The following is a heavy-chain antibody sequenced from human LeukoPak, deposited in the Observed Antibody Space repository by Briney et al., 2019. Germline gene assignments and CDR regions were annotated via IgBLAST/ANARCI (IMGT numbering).Heavy chain of an antibody. J-gene: IGHJ4*02. CDR2: ISSDGGTK. Sequence: GRSLSLSCTASKFTFSNYGMQWVRQAPGKGLEWVAVISSDGGTKYYADSVKGRFTLSRDNSRNTLDLQMNSLGPEDTAVYYCAKEYDSGGYGAYFDYWGQGTLVTVSS. V-gene: IGHV3-30*18. CDR3: AKEYDSGGYGAYFDY. D-gene: IGHD3-10*01. CDR1: KFTFSNYG.